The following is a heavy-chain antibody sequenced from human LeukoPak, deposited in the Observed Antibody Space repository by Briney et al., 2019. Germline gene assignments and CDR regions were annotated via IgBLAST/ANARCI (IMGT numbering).Heavy chain of an antibody. CDR3: ARVAKALERYYYDSSGYYYQGPNFDY. CDR2: INHSGST. J-gene: IGHJ4*02. D-gene: IGHD3-22*01. CDR1: GGSFSGYY. V-gene: IGHV4-34*01. Sequence: KASETLSLTCAVYGGSFSGYYWSWIRQPPGKGLEWIGEINHSGSTNYNPSLKSRVTISVDTSKNQFSLKLSSVTAADTAVYYCARVAKALERYYYDSSGYYYQGPNFDYWGRGTLVTVSS.